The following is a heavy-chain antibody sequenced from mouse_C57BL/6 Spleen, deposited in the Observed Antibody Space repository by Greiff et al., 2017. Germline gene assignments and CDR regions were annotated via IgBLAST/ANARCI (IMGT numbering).Heavy chain of an antibody. Sequence: VQLQQPGAELVKPGASVKMSCKASGYTFTSYWITWVKQRPGQGLEWIGDIYPGSGRTNYNEKFKSKATLTVDTSSSTAYMQLSSLTSEDSAVYYWARRHLLRSYYFDYWGQGTTLKVSS. J-gene: IGHJ2*01. CDR1: GYTFTSYW. CDR2: IYPGSGRT. V-gene: IGHV1-55*01. D-gene: IGHD1-1*01. CDR3: ARRHLLRSYYFDY.